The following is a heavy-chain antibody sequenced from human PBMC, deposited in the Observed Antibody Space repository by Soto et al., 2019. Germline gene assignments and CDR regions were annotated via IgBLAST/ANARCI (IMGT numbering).Heavy chain of an antibody. V-gene: IGHV4-31*03. CDR2: IYYSGTT. D-gene: IGHD3-9*01. CDR3: AKGLRYPDGLSDLYYFDY. CDR1: GGSVNSGGSY. Sequence: SETLSLTCTVSGGSVNSGGSYWSWIRQHPGKGLEWIGSIYYSGTTFYSPSLKSRVSISLDTSKNQFSLNLASMTAADTAVYYCAKGLRYPDGLSDLYYFDYWGQGTLVTVSS. J-gene: IGHJ4*02.